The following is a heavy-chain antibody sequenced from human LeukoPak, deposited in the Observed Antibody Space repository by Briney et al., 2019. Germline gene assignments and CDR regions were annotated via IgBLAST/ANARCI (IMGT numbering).Heavy chain of an antibody. CDR3: ARARFGYNRGPFDY. CDR1: EFTFSNFG. J-gene: IGHJ4*02. Sequence: GGSLRLSCIASEFTFSNFGMHWVRQAPGKGLEWVAFISYDGSNKHYADSVKGRFTISRDNSKNTLYLQMNSLRPEDTAVYYCARARFGYNRGPFDYWGQGILVTVSS. D-gene: IGHD5-24*01. V-gene: IGHV3-30*03. CDR2: ISYDGSNK.